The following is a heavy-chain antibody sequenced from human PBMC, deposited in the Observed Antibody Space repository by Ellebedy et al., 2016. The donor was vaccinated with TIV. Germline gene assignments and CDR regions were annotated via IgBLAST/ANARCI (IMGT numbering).Heavy chain of an antibody. CDR3: ARRGSYGDYAVQINSWLDT. Sequence: PGGSLRLSCAASGFSFRSYWMSWVRQAPGKGLEWVANIYQDGSDQYYVDSVKGRFTISRDNADNSLFLQMNSLRAEDTAVYYCARRGSYGDYAVQINSWLDTWGRGTLVAVSS. CDR1: GFSFRSYW. CDR2: IYQDGSDQ. V-gene: IGHV3-7*01. D-gene: IGHD4-17*01. J-gene: IGHJ5*02.